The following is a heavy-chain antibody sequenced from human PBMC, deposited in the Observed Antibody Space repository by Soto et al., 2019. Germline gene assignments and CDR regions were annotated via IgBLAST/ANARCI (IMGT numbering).Heavy chain of an antibody. J-gene: IGHJ6*02. D-gene: IGHD3-3*01. V-gene: IGHV4-31*03. CDR3: AREHRSNYYYYYGMDV. CDR2: IYYSGST. CDR1: GGSISSGGYY. Sequence: SETLSLTCTVSGGSISSGGYYWSWIRQHPGKGLEWIGYIYYSGSTYYNPSLKSRVTISVDTSKNQFSLKLSSVTAADTAVYYCAREHRSNYYYYYGMDVWGQGSPVTVSS.